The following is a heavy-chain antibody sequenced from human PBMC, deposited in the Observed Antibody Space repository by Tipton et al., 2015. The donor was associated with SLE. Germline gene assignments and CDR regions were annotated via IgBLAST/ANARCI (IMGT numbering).Heavy chain of an antibody. V-gene: IGHV4-4*07. D-gene: IGHD2-2*01. J-gene: IGHJ4*02. CDR1: GGSISSYY. Sequence: TLSLTCTVSGGSISSYYWSWIRQPAGKGLEWIGRIYTSGNTNYNPSLKSRVTMSVDTSKNQFSLKLSSVTAADTAVYYCAGQGYCSSTSCPLFDYWGQGTLVTVSS. CDR3: AGQGYCSSTSCPLFDY. CDR2: IYTSGNT.